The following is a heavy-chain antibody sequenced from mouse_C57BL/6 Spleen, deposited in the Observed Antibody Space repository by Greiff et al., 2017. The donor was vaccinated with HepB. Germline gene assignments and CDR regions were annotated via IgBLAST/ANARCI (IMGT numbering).Heavy chain of an antibody. V-gene: IGHV3-6*01. J-gene: IGHJ2*01. CDR3: ARDRGTNFLDY. Sequence: EVKLQESGPGLVKPSQSLSLTCSVTGYSITSGYYWNWIRQFPGNKLEWMGYISYDGSNNYNPSLKNRISITRDTSKNQFFLKLNSVTTEDTATYYCARDRGTNFLDYWGQGTTLTVSS. D-gene: IGHD3-1*01. CDR2: ISYDGSN. CDR1: GYSITSGYY.